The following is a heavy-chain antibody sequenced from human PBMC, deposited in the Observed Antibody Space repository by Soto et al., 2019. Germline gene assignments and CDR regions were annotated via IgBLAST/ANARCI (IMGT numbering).Heavy chain of an antibody. CDR2: INPNSGGT. V-gene: IGHV1-2*02. J-gene: IGHJ4*02. CDR1: GYTFTGYY. D-gene: IGHD3-3*01. Sequence: ASVKVSCKASGYTFTGYYMHWVRHAPGQGLEWMGWINPNSGGTNYAQKFQGRVTMTRDTSISTAYMELSRLRSDDTAVYYCARAFVAGFLEWLSFDYWGQGTLVTVSS. CDR3: ARAFVAGFLEWLSFDY.